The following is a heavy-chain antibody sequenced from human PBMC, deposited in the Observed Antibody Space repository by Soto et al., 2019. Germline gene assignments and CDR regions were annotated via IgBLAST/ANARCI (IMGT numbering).Heavy chain of an antibody. CDR1: GYSFTSYW. V-gene: IGHV5-51*01. J-gene: IGHJ3*02. CDR2: IYPGDSDT. Sequence: PGESLKISCKGSGYSFTSYWIGWVRQMPGKGLEWMGIIYPGDSDTRYSPSFQGQVTISADKSISTAYLQWSSLKASDTAMYYCASQVIYGGNSVDAFDIWGQGTMVNVSS. D-gene: IGHD2-21*02. CDR3: ASQVIYGGNSVDAFDI.